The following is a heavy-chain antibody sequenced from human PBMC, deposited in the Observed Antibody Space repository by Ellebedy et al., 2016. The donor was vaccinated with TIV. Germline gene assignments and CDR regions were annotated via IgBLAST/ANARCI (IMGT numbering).Heavy chain of an antibody. CDR2: IDSDGSST. J-gene: IGHJ4*02. CDR3: ASWDFDY. Sequence: GESLKISCAASGFTFDSYWIHWVRQAPGKGLVWVSRIDSDGSSTNYADSVKGRFTISRDNFNNTLYLQMNSLRAEDTAVYWCASWDFDYWGQGTLVTVSS. D-gene: IGHD7-27*01. CDR1: GFTFDSYW. V-gene: IGHV3-74*01.